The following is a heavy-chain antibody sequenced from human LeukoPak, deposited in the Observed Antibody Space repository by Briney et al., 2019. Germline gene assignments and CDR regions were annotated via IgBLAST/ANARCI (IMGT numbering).Heavy chain of an antibody. Sequence: GASVKVSCKASGYTFTSYYMHWVRQAPGQGLEWMGIINPSGGSTSYAQKFQGRVTISVDTSKNQFSLKLSSVTAADTAVYYCARARGASTIYFDYWGQGTLVTVSS. V-gene: IGHV1-46*01. CDR1: GYTFTSYY. CDR2: INPSGGST. D-gene: IGHD5-24*01. J-gene: IGHJ4*01. CDR3: ARARGASTIYFDY.